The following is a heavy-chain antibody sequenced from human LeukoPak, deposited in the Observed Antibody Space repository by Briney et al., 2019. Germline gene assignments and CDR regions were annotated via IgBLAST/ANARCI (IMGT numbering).Heavy chain of an antibody. D-gene: IGHD2-21*02. V-gene: IGHV3-66*04. CDR3: ARLAASSLMTDL. J-gene: IGHJ4*02. CDR1: GLTVSGDY. Sequence: GGSLRLSCGASGLTVSGDYMTWVRQAPGRGLEWVSVIHGGGNAYYADSVKGRFSISRDNSKNTLFLQMNSLSAEDTAVYYCARLAASSLMTDLWGKGTLVTVSS. CDR2: IHGGGNA.